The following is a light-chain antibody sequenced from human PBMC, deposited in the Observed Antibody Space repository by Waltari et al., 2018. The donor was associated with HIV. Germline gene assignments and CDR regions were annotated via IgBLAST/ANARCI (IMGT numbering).Light chain of an antibody. J-gene: IGKJ2*02. CDR1: QSVSSRY. CDR3: QQYGSSPMCT. CDR2: GAS. V-gene: IGKV3-20*01. Sequence: EIVLTQSPGTLSLSPGERAPLSCRASQSVSSRYLAWYQKKPGQAPRLIIYGASSRATGIPDRFSGSGSGTDFTLTISRLEPEDFAVYYCQQYGSSPMCTFGQGTKVEIK.